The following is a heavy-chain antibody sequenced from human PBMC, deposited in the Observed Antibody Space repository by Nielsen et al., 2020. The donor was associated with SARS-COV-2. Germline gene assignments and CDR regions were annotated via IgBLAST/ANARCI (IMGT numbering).Heavy chain of an antibody. D-gene: IGHD2-2*01. Sequence: WIRQPPGKGLEWVSVIYSGGSTYYADSVKGRFTISRDNAKNSLYLQMNSLRAEDTAVYYCARGSRGNPRVVPAAMMYNWFDPWGQGTLVTVSS. V-gene: IGHV3-53*01. CDR2: IYSGGST. J-gene: IGHJ5*02. CDR3: ARGSRGNPRVVPAAMMYNWFDP.